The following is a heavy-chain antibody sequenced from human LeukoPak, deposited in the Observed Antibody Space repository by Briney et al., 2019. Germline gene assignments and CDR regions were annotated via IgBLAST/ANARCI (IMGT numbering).Heavy chain of an antibody. Sequence: SETLSLTCTVSGGSLSSYYWSWIRQPPGKGLEWIGYIYYSGSTNYNPSLKSRVTISVDTSKNQFSLKLSSVTAADTAVYYCARDLPGSLDYWGQGTLVTVSS. V-gene: IGHV4-59*01. CDR1: GGSLSSYY. CDR3: ARDLPGSLDY. J-gene: IGHJ4*02. CDR2: IYYSGST.